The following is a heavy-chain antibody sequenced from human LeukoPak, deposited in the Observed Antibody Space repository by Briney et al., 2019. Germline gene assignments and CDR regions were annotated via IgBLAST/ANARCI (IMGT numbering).Heavy chain of an antibody. CDR3: ARVYGTMVQGVMVHLDFDY. D-gene: IGHD3-10*01. CDR2: IYHSGST. CDR1: GGSISSGGYS. J-gene: IGHJ4*02. Sequence: SQTLSLTCAVSGGSISSGGYSWSWIRQPPGKGLEWIGYIYHSGSTYYNPSLKSRVTISVDRSKNQFSLKLSSVTAADTAVYYCARVYGTMVQGVMVHLDFDYWGQGTLVTVSS. V-gene: IGHV4-30-2*01.